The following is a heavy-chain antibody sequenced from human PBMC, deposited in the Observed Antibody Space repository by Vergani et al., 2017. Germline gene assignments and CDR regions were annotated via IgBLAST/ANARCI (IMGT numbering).Heavy chain of an antibody. Sequence: QVQLQESGPGLVKPSETLSLTCTVSGGSISSYYWGWIRQPPGKGLEWIGSIYYSGSTYYNPSLKSRVTISVDTSKNQFSLKLSSVTAADTAVYYCARERAARRLNGSYYYMDVWGKGTTVTVSS. J-gene: IGHJ6*03. CDR2: IYYSGST. CDR3: ARERAARRLNGSYYYMDV. V-gene: IGHV4-39*07. CDR1: GGSISSYY. D-gene: IGHD6-6*01.